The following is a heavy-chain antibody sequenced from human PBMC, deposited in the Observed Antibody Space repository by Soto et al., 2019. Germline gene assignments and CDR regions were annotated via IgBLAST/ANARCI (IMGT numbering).Heavy chain of an antibody. V-gene: IGHV3-7*03. J-gene: IGHJ4*02. CDR3: ARDRASYLFDY. CDR2: IKEDGGEK. CDR1: GFSFRRYW. D-gene: IGHD3-10*01. Sequence: GGSLRLSFVASGFSFRRYWMSLGRQAPGKGLGWVANIKEDGGEKYYVDSGKGRFTISRDNAKNSLYLQMNSLRVEDTAVYYCARDRASYLFDYWGQGTLVTVSS.